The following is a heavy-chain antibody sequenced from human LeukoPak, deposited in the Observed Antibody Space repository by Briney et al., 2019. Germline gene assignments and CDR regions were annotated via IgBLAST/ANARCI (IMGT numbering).Heavy chain of an antibody. V-gene: IGHV3-48*01. CDR1: GFTFSRYS. Sequence: GGSLRLSCAASGFTFSRYSMNWVRQAPGKGLEWLSFISSNSITTYYADSVKGRFTVSRDNAKNSLYLQMNSLRAEDTAMYYCARALVDTSVVTSGLMNWFDPWGQGTLVTVSS. J-gene: IGHJ5*02. CDR2: ISSNSITT. D-gene: IGHD5-18*01. CDR3: ARALVDTSVVTSGLMNWFDP.